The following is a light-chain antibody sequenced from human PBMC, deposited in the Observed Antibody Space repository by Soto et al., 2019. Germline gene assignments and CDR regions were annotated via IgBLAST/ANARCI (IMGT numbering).Light chain of an antibody. J-gene: IGKJ5*01. CDR1: QGISRS. CDR3: QQADTFPIT. V-gene: IGKV1D-12*01. CDR2: AAS. Sequence: DIQMTQSPSSLSASVLDIVTIIFQASQGISRSLAWYQQKPGKAPKLLIYAASSLQSGVPSRFSGSGFGTDFTLTISSLQPEDSAIYYCQQADTFPITFGQGTRLENK.